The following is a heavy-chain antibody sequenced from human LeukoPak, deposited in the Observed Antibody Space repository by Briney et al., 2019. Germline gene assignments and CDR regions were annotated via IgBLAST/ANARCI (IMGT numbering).Heavy chain of an antibody. D-gene: IGHD3-3*01. CDR1: GYTFTSYG. CDR3: ARVQDFGVPADY. Sequence: ASAKVSCKASGYTFTSYGISWVRQAPGQGLEWMGWISAYNGNTNYAQKLQGRVTMTTDTSTSTAYMELRSLRSDDTAVYYCARVQDFGVPADYWGQGTLVTVSS. J-gene: IGHJ4*02. CDR2: ISAYNGNT. V-gene: IGHV1-18*01.